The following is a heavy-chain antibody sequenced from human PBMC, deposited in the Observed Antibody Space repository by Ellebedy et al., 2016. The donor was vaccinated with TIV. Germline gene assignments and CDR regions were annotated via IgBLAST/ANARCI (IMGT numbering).Heavy chain of an antibody. CDR3: ARGIRGWVVRGVKYYFYY. V-gene: IGHV3-74*01. Sequence: GGSLRLXCAASGFTFSSYWMHWVRQAPGKGLVWVSRINSDGSSTSYADSVKGRFTISRDNAKNTLYLQMNSLRAEDTAVYYCARGIRGWVVRGVKYYFYYWGQGTLVTVSS. D-gene: IGHD3-10*01. CDR1: GFTFSSYW. J-gene: IGHJ4*02. CDR2: INSDGSST.